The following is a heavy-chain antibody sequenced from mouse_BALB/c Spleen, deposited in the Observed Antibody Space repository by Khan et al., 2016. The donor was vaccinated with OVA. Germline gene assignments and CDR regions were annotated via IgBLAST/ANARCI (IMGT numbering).Heavy chain of an antibody. V-gene: IGHV5-6*01. CDR2: ISSGGDYT. Sequence: EVELVESGGDLVKPGGSLKLSYAASGFIFSSYSMSWVRQTPDKRLEWVATISSGGDYTYYPDSVKGRFTISRDDAKNTLYLQMSSLKSEDTAMYYCASHLTGSFAYWGQGTLVTVSA. CDR3: ASHLTGSFAY. CDR1: GFIFSSYS. J-gene: IGHJ3*01. D-gene: IGHD4-1*01.